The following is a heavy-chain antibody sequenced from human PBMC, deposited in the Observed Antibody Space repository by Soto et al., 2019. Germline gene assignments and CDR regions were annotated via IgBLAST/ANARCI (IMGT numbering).Heavy chain of an antibody. Sequence: PSETLSLTCTVSGDSISSGGYYWSWIRQHPGKGLEWIGYIYFSGSTYYNPSLKSRVTISIDTSQNQVSLKLTSVTAADTAVYYCAKDARGGTSGWYYFDNWGQGTPVTVSS. CDR1: GDSISSGGYY. CDR2: IYFSGST. CDR3: AKDARGGTSGWYYFDN. D-gene: IGHD6-19*01. J-gene: IGHJ4*02. V-gene: IGHV4-31*03.